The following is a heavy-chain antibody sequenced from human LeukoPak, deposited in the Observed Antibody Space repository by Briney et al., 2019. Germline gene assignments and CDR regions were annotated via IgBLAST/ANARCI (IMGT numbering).Heavy chain of an antibody. CDR3: ARVGYGSGSWGWFGP. CDR1: GGSISGFF. D-gene: IGHD3-10*01. Sequence: SETLSLSCTVSGGSISGFFWTWIRQSPGKGLEYIGYIYYSGTTDYNPTLKSRVSMSVDTSKNQFFLNLTSVTAADTAIYYCARVGYGSGSWGWFGPWGQGTLVTVSS. J-gene: IGHJ5*02. V-gene: IGHV4-59*01. CDR2: IYYSGTT.